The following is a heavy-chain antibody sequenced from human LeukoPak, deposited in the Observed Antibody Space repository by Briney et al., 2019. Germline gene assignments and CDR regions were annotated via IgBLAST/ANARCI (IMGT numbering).Heavy chain of an antibody. Sequence: PGGSLRLSCAASGFTFSRYAMSWVRQAPGKGLEWVSGIGGSGGSTYYADSVKGRFTISRDNSKNTLYLQMNSLRDEDTAVYYCAKGGSSSGWSLDYWGQGTLVTVSS. CDR3: AKGGSSSGWSLDY. D-gene: IGHD6-19*01. J-gene: IGHJ4*02. CDR1: GFTFSRYA. CDR2: IGGSGGST. V-gene: IGHV3-23*01.